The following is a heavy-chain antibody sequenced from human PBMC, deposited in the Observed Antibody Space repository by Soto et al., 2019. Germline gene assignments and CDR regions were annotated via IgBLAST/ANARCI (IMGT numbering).Heavy chain of an antibody. V-gene: IGHV3-23*01. J-gene: IGHJ4*02. CDR3: AKGPEYDILTGCDY. Sequence: EVQLLESGGGFVQPGESLRLSCAASGFTFSLSAMSWVRQAPGRGLEWVSSISGGGGSTEYAGSVKGRFTISRDNSKDKVHLQMNSLRAEDTAVYYCAKGPEYDILTGCDYWGQGALVTVSS. D-gene: IGHD3-9*01. CDR2: ISGGGGST. CDR1: GFTFSLSA.